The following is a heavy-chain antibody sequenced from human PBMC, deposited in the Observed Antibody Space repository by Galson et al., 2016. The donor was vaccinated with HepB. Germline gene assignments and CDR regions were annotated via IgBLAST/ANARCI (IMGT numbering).Heavy chain of an antibody. J-gene: IGHJ6*02. D-gene: IGHD3-9*01. Sequence: SLRLSCAASGFIFSSSWMSWVRQAPGKGLEWVANIKPDGSGGYFLDSLKGRFTVSRDNAKNSLYLQMNSLRVDDTAVYCCARYYDILTGYSNYGMDVWGQGTTVTVSS. CDR2: IKPDGSGG. CDR1: GFIFSSSW. V-gene: IGHV3-7*03. CDR3: ARYYDILTGYSNYGMDV.